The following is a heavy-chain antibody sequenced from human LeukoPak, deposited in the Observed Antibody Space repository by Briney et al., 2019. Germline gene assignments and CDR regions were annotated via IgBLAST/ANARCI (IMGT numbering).Heavy chain of an antibody. V-gene: IGHV3-7*01. CDR3: ACRRWKTSAVDY. CDR2: IKQDGSEK. D-gene: IGHD4-23*01. Sequence: GGSLRLSCAASGFTVSSYSMNWVRQAPGKGLEWVANIKQDGSEKYYVDSVKGRFTISRDNAKNSLYLQMNSLRAEDTAVYFCACRRWKTSAVDYWGQGTLVTVSS. J-gene: IGHJ4*02. CDR1: GFTVSSYS.